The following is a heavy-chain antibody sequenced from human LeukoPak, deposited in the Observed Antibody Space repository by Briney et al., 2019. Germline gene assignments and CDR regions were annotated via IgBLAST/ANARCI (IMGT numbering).Heavy chain of an antibody. CDR2: IYSGGST. D-gene: IGHD4-17*01. Sequence: GGSLRLSCAASGFTVSSNYMSRVRQAPGKGLEWVSVIYSGGSTYYADSVKGRFTISRDSSKNTLYLQMNSLRAEDTAVYYCARDRDYGVDYWGQGTLVTVSS. V-gene: IGHV3-66*01. J-gene: IGHJ4*02. CDR3: ARDRDYGVDY. CDR1: GFTVSSNY.